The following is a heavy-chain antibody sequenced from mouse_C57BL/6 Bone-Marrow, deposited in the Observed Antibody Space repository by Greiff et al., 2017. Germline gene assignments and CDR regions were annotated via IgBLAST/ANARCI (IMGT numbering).Heavy chain of an antibody. CDR2: IWSGGST. CDR1: GFSLTSYG. J-gene: IGHJ4*01. CDR3: AILRYYAMDY. Sequence: QVQLQQSGPGLVQPSQSLSITCTVSGFSLTSYGVHWVRQSPGKGLEWLGVIWSGGSTDYYAAFMSSLSITKDNSTGQVFFKMNSLQADDTAIYCCAILRYYAMDYWGQGTSVTVSS. V-gene: IGHV2-5*01.